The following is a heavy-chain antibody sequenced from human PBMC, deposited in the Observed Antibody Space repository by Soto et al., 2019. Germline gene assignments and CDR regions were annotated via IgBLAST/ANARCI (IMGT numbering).Heavy chain of an antibody. CDR3: VRPLCRDDSNWGYFDL. CDR1: GFTFSSYA. Sequence: QVQLVESGGGVVQPGRSLRLSCAASGFTFSSYAMHWVRQAPGKGLEWVAVISYDGSNKYYADSVKGRFTISRDKSKNTLKLQMKSLRTEDSAVYCCVRPLCRDDSNWGYFDLWGRGTLVTVSS. V-gene: IGHV3-30-3*01. CDR2: ISYDGSNK. D-gene: IGHD2-15*01. J-gene: IGHJ2*01.